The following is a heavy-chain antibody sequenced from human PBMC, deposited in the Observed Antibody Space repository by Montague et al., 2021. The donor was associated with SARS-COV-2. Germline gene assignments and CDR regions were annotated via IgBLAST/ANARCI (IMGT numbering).Heavy chain of an antibody. CDR1: GDSISSTVYC. J-gene: IGHJ4*02. CDR2: IYHTGIT. Sequence: SETLSLTCTVAGDSISSTVYCWGWMRQPPGKRLEWIGTIYHTGITHYNPSLKSRVTLSVDTSKNQLSLNVTSVTAADTAVYFCVRVAWFGELSLADYWGQGTLVAASS. CDR3: VRVAWFGELSLADY. D-gene: IGHD3-10*01. V-gene: IGHV4-39*07.